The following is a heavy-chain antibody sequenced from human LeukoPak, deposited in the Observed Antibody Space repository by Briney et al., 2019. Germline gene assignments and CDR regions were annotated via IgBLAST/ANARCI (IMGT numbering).Heavy chain of an antibody. CDR3: AKDSSTGWTEYFQH. D-gene: IGHD2-2*01. CDR1: GFTFSTYA. CDR2: ISGSGGST. V-gene: IGHV3-23*01. J-gene: IGHJ1*01. Sequence: TGGSLRLSCAASGFTFSTYAMSWVRQAPGKGLEWVSAISGSGGSTYYADSVKGRFTISRDNSKNTLYLQMNSLRAEDTAIYYCAKDSSTGWTEYFQHWGQGTLVTVSS.